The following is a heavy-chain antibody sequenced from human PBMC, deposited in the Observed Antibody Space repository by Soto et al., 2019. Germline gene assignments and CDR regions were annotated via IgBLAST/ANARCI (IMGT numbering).Heavy chain of an antibody. V-gene: IGHV4-4*08. CDR3: ARGASGSYYKTYYYYGMDV. CDR2: VSSTGST. J-gene: IGHJ6*02. CDR1: GASITQYY. D-gene: IGHD3-10*01. Sequence: PSETLSLTCTVSGASITQYYWNWIRQSPGKGLEWIVSVSSTGSTVYNPSLTSRVTVSLDTSKNQFSLTLNSVTAADTAVYYCARGASGSYYKTYYYYGMDVWGQGTTVTVSS.